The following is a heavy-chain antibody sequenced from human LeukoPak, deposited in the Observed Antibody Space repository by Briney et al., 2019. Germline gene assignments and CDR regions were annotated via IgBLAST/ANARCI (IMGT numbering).Heavy chain of an antibody. CDR2: IIPIFGTA. CDR1: GGTFSSYA. CDR3: ARSRVVPAAPAFDY. V-gene: IGHV1-69*05. J-gene: IGHJ4*02. Sequence: SVKVSCKASGGTFSSYAISWVRQAPGQGLEWMGGIIPIFGTANYAQKFQGRVTITTDESTSTAYMELSSLRSEDTAVYYCARSRVVPAAPAFDYWGQGTLVTVSS. D-gene: IGHD2-2*01.